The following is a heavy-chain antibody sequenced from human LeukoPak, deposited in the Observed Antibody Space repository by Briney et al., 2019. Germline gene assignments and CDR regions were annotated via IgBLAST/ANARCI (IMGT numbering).Heavy chain of an antibody. J-gene: IGHJ4*02. CDR1: GYSISSGYY. CDR3: ARAPSYYYDSSGSPALFDY. D-gene: IGHD3-22*01. Sequence: PSETLSLTCTVSGYSISSGYYWGWIRQPPGKGLEWIGEINHSGSTNYNPSLKSRVTISVDTSKNQFSLKLSSVTAADTAVYYCARAPSYYYDSSGSPALFDYWGQGTLVTVSS. V-gene: IGHV4-38-2*02. CDR2: INHSGST.